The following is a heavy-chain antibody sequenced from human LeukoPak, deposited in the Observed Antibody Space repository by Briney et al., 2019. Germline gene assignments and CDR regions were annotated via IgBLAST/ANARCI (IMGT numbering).Heavy chain of an antibody. CDR1: GYTFTSYG. V-gene: IGHV1-18*01. D-gene: IGHD3-22*01. CDR2: ISAYNGNI. Sequence: ASVKVSCKASGYTFTSYGISWVRQAPGQGLEWMGWISAYNGNINYAQKLQGRVTMTTDTSTSTAYMELRSLRSDDTAVYYRARDRDPRYYDRNDYWGQGTLVTVSS. J-gene: IGHJ4*02. CDR3: ARDRDPRYYDRNDY.